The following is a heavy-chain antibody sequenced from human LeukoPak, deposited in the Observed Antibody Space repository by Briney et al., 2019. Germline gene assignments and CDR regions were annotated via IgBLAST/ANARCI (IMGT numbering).Heavy chain of an antibody. CDR2: INAANGST. CDR3: ARGSNYYDSSGLDY. J-gene: IGHJ4*02. V-gene: IGHV1-3*01. Sequence: ASVKVSCKASGYSFTDYAMHWVRQAPGQRLEWMGWINAANGSTKYSQKFQGRVTITRDTSASRAYMGLSSLRSEDTAVYYCARGSNYYDSSGLDYWGQGTLVTVSS. CDR1: GYSFTDYA. D-gene: IGHD3-22*01.